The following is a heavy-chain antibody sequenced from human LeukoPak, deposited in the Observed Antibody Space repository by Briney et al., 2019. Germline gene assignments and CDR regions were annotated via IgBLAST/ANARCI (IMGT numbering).Heavy chain of an antibody. CDR1: GFTFSSYA. Sequence: GGSLRLSCAASGFTFSSYAMHWVRQAPGKGLEWVAVISYDGSNKYYADSVKGRFTISRDNSKNTLYLQMNSLRAEDTAVYYCARDGDDYVWGSYRTPLDYWGQGTLVTVSS. D-gene: IGHD3-16*02. CDR3: ARDGDDYVWGSYRTPLDY. J-gene: IGHJ4*02. V-gene: IGHV3-30*04. CDR2: ISYDGSNK.